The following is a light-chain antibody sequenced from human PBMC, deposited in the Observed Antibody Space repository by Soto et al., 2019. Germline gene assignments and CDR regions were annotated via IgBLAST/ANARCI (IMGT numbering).Light chain of an antibody. J-gene: IGKJ4*01. V-gene: IGKV3-20*01. CDR2: GAS. CDR3: QQYCSSLT. CDR1: QSVSSSY. Sequence: EIVLTQSPGTLSLSPGERATLSCRASQSVSSSYLAWYQQKPGQAPRLLNYGASSRATGIPDRFSGSGSGTDFTLTISRLEPEDFAAEYCQQYCSSLTFGGGTKVEIK.